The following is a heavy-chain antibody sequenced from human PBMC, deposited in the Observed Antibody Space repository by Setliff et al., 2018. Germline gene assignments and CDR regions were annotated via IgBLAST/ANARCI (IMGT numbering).Heavy chain of an antibody. J-gene: IGHJ6*03. D-gene: IGHD2-2*01. CDR3: ARRGVGMGMDV. V-gene: IGHV3-21*05. CDR1: GFTFRSYS. CDR2: ISSSSSSYT. Sequence: GGSLRLSCAASGFTFRSYSMNWVRQAPGKGLEWVSYISSSSSSYTNYADSVKGRFTISRDNAKNSLYLQMNSLQSEDTAVYYCARRGVGMGMDVWGKGTTVTVSS.